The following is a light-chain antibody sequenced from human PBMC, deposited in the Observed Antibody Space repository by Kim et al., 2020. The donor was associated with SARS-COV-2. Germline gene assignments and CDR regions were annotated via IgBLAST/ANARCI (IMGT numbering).Light chain of an antibody. J-gene: IGKJ1*01. Sequence: PGDRDTRSCRASQSVSNNYLAWYQQKPGQPPRLLIYGASDRASDIPDRFRGGGSGTDFTLTISRLAPEDLAVYFCNQYGNSPRTFGRGTKVDIK. CDR2: GAS. CDR1: QSVSNNY. V-gene: IGKV3-20*01. CDR3: NQYGNSPRT.